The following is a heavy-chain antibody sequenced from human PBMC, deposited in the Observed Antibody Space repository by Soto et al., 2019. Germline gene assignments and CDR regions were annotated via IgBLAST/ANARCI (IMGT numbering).Heavy chain of an antibody. V-gene: IGHV3-48*02. CDR1: GFTFDSYS. Sequence: EVQLVESGGGLIRPGGSLRLSCAASGFTFDSYSMNWVRQAPGKGLEWVAYISNTSRTRYYADSVKGRITISRDNAKNSLYLQLNSLREEDTALYYCARDSSAAARRRGMDVWGQGITVTVSS. CDR3: ARDSSAAARRRGMDV. D-gene: IGHD3-22*01. CDR2: ISNTSRTR. J-gene: IGHJ6*02.